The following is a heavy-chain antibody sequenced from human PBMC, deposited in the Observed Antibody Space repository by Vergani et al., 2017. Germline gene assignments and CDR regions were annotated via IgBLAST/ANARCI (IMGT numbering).Heavy chain of an antibody. CDR2: TWYDGNNK. V-gene: IGHV3-33*01. J-gene: IGHJ5*02. D-gene: IGHD1-14*01. CDR3: ARDLRLLYNRFDP. CDR1: GFTFNQYG. Sequence: QVQLVESGGGVVQPGRYLRLSCAASGFTFNQYGIHWVRQAPGKGLEWVAVTWYDGNNKQDSDSVKGRFTISRDNSKSTMYLQMNSLRDEDTGVYYCARDLRLLYNRFDPWGQGTLVTVSS.